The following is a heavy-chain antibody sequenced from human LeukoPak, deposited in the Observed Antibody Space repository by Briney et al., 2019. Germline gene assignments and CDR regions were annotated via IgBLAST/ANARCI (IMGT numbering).Heavy chain of an antibody. D-gene: IGHD3-3*01. J-gene: IGHJ6*03. CDR3: ARGGDAITIFGVVNPYYYYYYMDV. CDR1: GFTFSSYW. V-gene: IGHV3-74*01. CDR2: INTDGSST. Sequence: PGGSLRLSCAASGFTFSSYWMHWVRQAPGKGLVWVSRINTDGSSTSYADSVKGLFTISRDNAKNTLYLQLNSLRAEDTAVYYCARGGDAITIFGVVNPYYYYYYMDVWGKGTTVTVSS.